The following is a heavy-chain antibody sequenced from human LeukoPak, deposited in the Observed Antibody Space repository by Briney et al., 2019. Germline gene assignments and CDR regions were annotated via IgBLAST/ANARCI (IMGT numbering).Heavy chain of an antibody. CDR2: IRSKTNNYAT. CDR3: TRVYSSAYWSFDI. D-gene: IGHD6-19*01. V-gene: IGHV3-73*01. Sequence: GGSLRLSCTASGLTFSGSDIHWVRQASGKGLEWVGRIRSKTNNYATAYAVSVRGRFTISRDDSKNTAYLQMNSLKTEDTAIYYCTRVYSSAYWSFDIWGQGTMVTVSS. J-gene: IGHJ3*02. CDR1: GLTFSGSD.